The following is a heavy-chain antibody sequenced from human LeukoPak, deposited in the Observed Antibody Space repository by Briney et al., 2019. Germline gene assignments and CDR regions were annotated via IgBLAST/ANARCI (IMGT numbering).Heavy chain of an antibody. V-gene: IGHV3-23*01. J-gene: IGHJ4*02. CDR3: AKDREQFYDFWSGYSPYYFDY. Sequence: PGGSLRLSCVGSGFTFSRYWLNWVRQAPGKGLEWVSAISGSGGSTYYADPVKGRFTISRDNSKNTLYLQMNSLRAEDTAVYYCAKDREQFYDFWSGYSPYYFDYWGQGTLVTVSS. CDR2: ISGSGGST. D-gene: IGHD3-3*01. CDR1: GFTFSRYW.